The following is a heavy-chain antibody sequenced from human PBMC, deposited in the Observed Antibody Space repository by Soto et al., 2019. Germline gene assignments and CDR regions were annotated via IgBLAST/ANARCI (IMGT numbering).Heavy chain of an antibody. V-gene: IGHV4-30-4*01. CDR1: GGSISSGDYY. Sequence: PSETRSLTCTVSGGSISSGDYYWSWIRQPPGKGLXWIXXIXXSXXXXXNXXLKGRVTISVDTSKNQFSLKLSSVTAAETAVYYCAREGADGDGIMDVWGQGTTVTASS. D-gene: IGHD1-26*01. CDR3: AREGADGDGIMDV. J-gene: IGHJ6*02. CDR2: IXXSXXX.